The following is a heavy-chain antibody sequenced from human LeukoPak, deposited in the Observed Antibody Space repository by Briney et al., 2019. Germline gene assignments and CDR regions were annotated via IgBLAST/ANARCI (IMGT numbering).Heavy chain of an antibody. Sequence: GGSLRLSCAASGFTFSSYSMNWVRQAPGKGLEWVSSISSSSSYICYADSVKGRFTISRDNAKNSLYLQMNSLRAEDTAVYYCARESPTVTSNYDYWGQGTLVTVSS. CDR2: ISSSSSYI. J-gene: IGHJ4*02. V-gene: IGHV3-21*01. CDR1: GFTFSSYS. D-gene: IGHD4-17*01. CDR3: ARESPTVTSNYDY.